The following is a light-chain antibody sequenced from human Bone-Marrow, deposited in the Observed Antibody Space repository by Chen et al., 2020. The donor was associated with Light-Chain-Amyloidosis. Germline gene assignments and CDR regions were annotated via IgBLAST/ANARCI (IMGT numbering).Light chain of an antibody. CDR3: GTWDSSLSAGEGV. J-gene: IGLJ3*02. Sequence: QSVLTQPPSVSVAPGQKVTISCSGSSSNIGNNYVSWYQQLPGTAPKLLIYDNNKRPSGIPDRCAGSKAGTSATLGIAGLQTGDEAEYYCGTWDSSLSAGEGVCGGGTKLTVL. CDR2: DNN. CDR1: SSNIGNNY. V-gene: IGLV1-51*01.